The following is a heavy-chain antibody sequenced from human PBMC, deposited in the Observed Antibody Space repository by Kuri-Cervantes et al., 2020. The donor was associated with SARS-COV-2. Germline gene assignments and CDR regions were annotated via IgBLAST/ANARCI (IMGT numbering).Heavy chain of an antibody. CDR2: ISWNSGSI. J-gene: IGHJ6*03. CDR1: GFTFDDYA. CDR3: ARVVGSTVTTLFLGYYYYYMDV. Sequence: GGSLRLSCAASGFTFDDYAMHWVRQAPGKGLEWVSGISWNSGSIGYADSVKGRFTISRDNAKNSLYLQMNSLRAEDTAVYYCARVVGSTVTTLFLGYYYYYMDVWGKGTTVTVSS. V-gene: IGHV3-9*01. D-gene: IGHD4-11*01.